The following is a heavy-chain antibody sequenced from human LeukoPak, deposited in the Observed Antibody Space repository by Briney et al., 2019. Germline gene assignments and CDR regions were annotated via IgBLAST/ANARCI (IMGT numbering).Heavy chain of an antibody. CDR3: ARVLAAAGAFDY. D-gene: IGHD6-13*01. CDR2: ISAYNGNT. J-gene: IGHJ4*02. V-gene: IGHV1-18*01. Sequence: ALVKVSCKASGYTFTSYGISWVRQAPGQGLEWMGWISAYNGNTNYAQKLQGRVTMTTNTSTSTAYMELRSLRSDDTAVYYCARVLAAAGAFDYWGQGTLVTVSS. CDR1: GYTFTSYG.